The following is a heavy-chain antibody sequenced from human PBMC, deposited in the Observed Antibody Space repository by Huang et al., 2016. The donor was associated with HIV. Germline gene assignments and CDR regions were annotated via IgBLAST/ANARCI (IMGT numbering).Heavy chain of an antibody. CDR1: GFTFSSYW. Sequence: EVQLVESGGGLVQPGGSLRLSCAASGFTFSSYWMHGVRQVPGKGLVWVAHIESDGSSTSDADSVKGRFTISRDNAKNTLYLQMNSLRAEDTAVYYCARGSRQGKYYYGSGTAYWGQGTLVTVSS. V-gene: IGHV3-74*01. CDR3: ARGSRQGKYYYGSGTAY. CDR2: IESDGSST. D-gene: IGHD3-10*01. J-gene: IGHJ4*02.